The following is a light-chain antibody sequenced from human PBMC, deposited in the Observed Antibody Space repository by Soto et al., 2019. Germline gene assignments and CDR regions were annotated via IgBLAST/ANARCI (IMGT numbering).Light chain of an antibody. CDR1: QSVRSDF. Sequence: EIVLTQSPGILSLSPGERATLSCRASQSVRSDFLAWYQQKPGQAPRLLIYGASTRATGIPDRFSGSGSETDFSLTISRLEPEDVAMYYCQQYDTSPITFGKGTRLQIK. CDR2: GAS. J-gene: IGKJ5*01. CDR3: QQYDTSPIT. V-gene: IGKV3-20*01.